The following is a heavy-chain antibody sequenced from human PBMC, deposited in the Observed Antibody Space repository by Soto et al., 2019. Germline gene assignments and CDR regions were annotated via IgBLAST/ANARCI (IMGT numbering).Heavy chain of an antibody. CDR2: IYPGDSDT. D-gene: IGHD2-15*01. CDR3: AKDRDIVVVVGFDY. Sequence: GESLKISCKGSGYSFTSYWIGWVRQMPGKGLEWMGIIYPGDSDTRYSPSFQGQVTISADKSISTAYLQWSSLRAEDTAVYYCAKDRDIVVVVGFDYWGQGTLVTVSS. CDR1: GYSFTSYW. V-gene: IGHV5-51*01. J-gene: IGHJ4*02.